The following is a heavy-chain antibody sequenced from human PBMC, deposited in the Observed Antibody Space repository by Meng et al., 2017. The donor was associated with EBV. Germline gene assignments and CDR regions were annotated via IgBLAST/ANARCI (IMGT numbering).Heavy chain of an antibody. Sequence: VQLVQSGGDLVKPGGSLRLSGAASGFIFSDSYMSWIRQTPGKGLEWISYISNSGTTIKYADSVKGRFTISRDNAKNSLYLQMNSLRADDTAVYYCARGSGRWTFDYWGQGTLVTVSS. CDR1: GFIFSDSY. CDR2: ISNSGTTI. J-gene: IGHJ4*02. D-gene: IGHD1-26*01. V-gene: IGHV3-11*01. CDR3: ARGSGRWTFDY.